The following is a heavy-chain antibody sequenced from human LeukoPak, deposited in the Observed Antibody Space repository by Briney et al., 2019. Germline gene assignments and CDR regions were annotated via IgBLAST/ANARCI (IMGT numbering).Heavy chain of an antibody. Sequence: GGTLRLSCATSGFIFSHHGMNWVRQAPGKGLEWVSGIRADAVTTYYADSVKGRFIISRDNAKNSLYLQMNSLRAEDTAVYYCAELGITMIGGVWGKGTTVTISS. CDR2: IRADAVTT. D-gene: IGHD3-10*02. CDR1: GFIFSHHG. J-gene: IGHJ6*04. V-gene: IGHV3-23*01. CDR3: AELGITMIGGV.